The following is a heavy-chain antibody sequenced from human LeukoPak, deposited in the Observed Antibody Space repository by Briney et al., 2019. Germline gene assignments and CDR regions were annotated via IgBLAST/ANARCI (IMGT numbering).Heavy chain of an antibody. V-gene: IGHV3-30*02. J-gene: IGHJ4*02. Sequence: GGSLRLSCAASGFTFNNFGMHWVRQAPGKGLEWVAFMGYEGIHKYYADAVKGRFTISKDNSKATLYLQMNSLRPEDTAVYYCARDLHGGYSSDYWGQGTLVTVSS. CDR1: GFTFNNFG. CDR2: MGYEGIHK. CDR3: ARDLHGGYSSDY. D-gene: IGHD4-23*01.